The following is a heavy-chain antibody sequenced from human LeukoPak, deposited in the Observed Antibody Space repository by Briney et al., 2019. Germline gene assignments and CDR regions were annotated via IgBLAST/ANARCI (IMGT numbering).Heavy chain of an antibody. CDR3: AKDGGVATISPDY. CDR1: GFTFSSYG. Sequence: GGSLRLSCAASGFTFSSYGMHWVRQAPGKGLEWVAVISYDGSNKYYADSVKGRFTISRDNSKNTLYLQMNSLRAEDTAVYYCAKDGGVATISPDYWGQGTLVTVSS. J-gene: IGHJ4*02. CDR2: ISYDGSNK. V-gene: IGHV3-30*18. D-gene: IGHD5-12*01.